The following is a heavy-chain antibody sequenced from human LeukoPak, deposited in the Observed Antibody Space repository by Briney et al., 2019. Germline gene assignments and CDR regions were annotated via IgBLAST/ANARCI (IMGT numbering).Heavy chain of an antibody. CDR3: ASIAAAGTGWFDP. CDR1: GGTFSSYA. CDR2: IIPIFGTA. J-gene: IGHJ5*02. V-gene: IGHV1-69*01. D-gene: IGHD6-13*01. Sequence: ASVKVSCKASGGTFSSYAISWVRQAPGQGLKWMGGIIPIFGTANYAQKFQGRVTITADESTSTAYMELSSLRSEDTAVYYCASIAAAGTGWFDPWGQGTLVTVSS.